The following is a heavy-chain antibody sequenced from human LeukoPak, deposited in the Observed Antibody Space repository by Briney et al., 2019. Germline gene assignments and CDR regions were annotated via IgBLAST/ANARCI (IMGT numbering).Heavy chain of an antibody. D-gene: IGHD4-17*01. CDR2: VYYSGST. J-gene: IGHJ4*02. V-gene: IGHV4-59*12. CDR3: AKSDYGDYSTDY. CDR1: GGSISSYY. Sequence: SETQSLTCTVYGGSISSYYWSWVRQPPGEGLEWIGYVYYSGSTYYNPSLKSRVTISVDTSKNQFSLKLSSVTAADTAVYYCAKSDYGDYSTDYWGQGTLVTVSS.